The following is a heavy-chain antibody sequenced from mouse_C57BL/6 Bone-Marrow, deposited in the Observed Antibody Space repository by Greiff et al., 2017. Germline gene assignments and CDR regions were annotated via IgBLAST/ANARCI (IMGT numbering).Heavy chain of an antibody. D-gene: IGHD1-1*01. V-gene: IGHV1-85*01. J-gene: IGHJ1*01. Sequence: VQLQQSGPELVKPGASVKLSCKASGYTFTSYEINWVKQRPGQGLEWIGWIYPSDGSTKYNEKFKGKATLTVDTSSSTAYMELHSLTSKDSSVYSLVRLESDGSSGDWYFDVGGSGTTVTVSS. CDR3: VRLESDGSSGDWYFDV. CDR2: IYPSDGST. CDR1: GYTFTSYE.